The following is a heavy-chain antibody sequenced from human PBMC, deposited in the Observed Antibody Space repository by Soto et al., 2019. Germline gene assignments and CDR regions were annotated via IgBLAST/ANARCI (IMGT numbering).Heavy chain of an antibody. CDR2: ISSSSSYK. J-gene: IGHJ6*03. Sequence: GGSLRLSCAASGFTFSSYTMNWVRQAPGKGLEWVSSISSSSSYKYYADSVKDRFTISRDNAKNALYLQMNTLRAEDTAVYYCARAYCSSGSCYEYLYSYYTDVWCTGTTVTVSS. V-gene: IGHV3-21*01. CDR3: ARAYCSSGSCYEYLYSYYTDV. CDR1: GFTFSSYT. D-gene: IGHD2-15*01.